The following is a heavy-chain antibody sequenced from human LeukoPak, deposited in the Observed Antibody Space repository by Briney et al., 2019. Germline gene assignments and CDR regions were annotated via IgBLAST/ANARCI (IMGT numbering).Heavy chain of an antibody. V-gene: IGHV1-18*01. CDR1: GYIFTSYG. Sequence: ASVKVSCKASGYIFTSYGISWVRQAPGQGLEWMGWISAYNGNTNYAQKLQGRVTMTTDTSTSTAYTELRSLRSDDTAVYYCARVLGYCSGGSCYLDYWGQGTLVTVSS. D-gene: IGHD2-15*01. J-gene: IGHJ4*02. CDR3: ARVLGYCSGGSCYLDY. CDR2: ISAYNGNT.